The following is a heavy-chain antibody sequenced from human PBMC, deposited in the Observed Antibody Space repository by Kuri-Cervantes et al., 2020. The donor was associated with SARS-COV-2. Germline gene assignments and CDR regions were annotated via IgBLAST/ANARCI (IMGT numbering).Heavy chain of an antibody. CDR3: ASRMGDLTSYTWYKWFDP. D-gene: IGHD3-16*01. CDR2: TIPIFGSP. Sequence: KISCKASGTAFSSFAINWVRQAPGQGLEWMGGTIPIFGSPIYAQKFQGRLSITADESTSSVHMELSSLSSQDTAIYYCASRMGDLTSYTWYKWFDPWGQGTLVTVSS. V-gene: IGHV1-69*01. J-gene: IGHJ5*02. CDR1: GTAFSSFA.